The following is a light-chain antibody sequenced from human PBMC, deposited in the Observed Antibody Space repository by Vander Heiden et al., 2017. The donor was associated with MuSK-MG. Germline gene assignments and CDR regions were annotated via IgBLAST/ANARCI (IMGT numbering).Light chain of an antibody. CDR2: AAS. CDR1: QGISSY. Sequence: IQLTQSPSSLSASVGDRVTITCRASQGISSYLAWYQQKPGKAPKLLIYAASTLQSGVPSRFSGSGSGTVFTLTISSLQPEDFATYYCQQRNSYLPMYTFGQGTKLEIK. J-gene: IGKJ2*01. CDR3: QQRNSYLPMYT. V-gene: IGKV1-9*01.